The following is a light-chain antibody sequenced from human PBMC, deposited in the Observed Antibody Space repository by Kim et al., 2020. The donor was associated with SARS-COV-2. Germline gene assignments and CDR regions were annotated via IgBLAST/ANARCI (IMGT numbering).Light chain of an antibody. V-gene: IGLV1-40*01. CDR3: QSYDSSLSADV. CDR1: SSNIGAGYD. CDR2: GNS. Sequence: RVTIACTGRSSNIGAGYDVHWYQQLPGTAPKPLIYGNSNRPSGVPDRFSGSKSGTSASLAITGLQAEDEADYYCQSYDSSLSADVFGTGTKVTVL. J-gene: IGLJ1*01.